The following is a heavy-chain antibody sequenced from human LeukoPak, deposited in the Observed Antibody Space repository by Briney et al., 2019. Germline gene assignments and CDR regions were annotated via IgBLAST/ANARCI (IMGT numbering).Heavy chain of an antibody. V-gene: IGHV3-23*01. J-gene: IGHJ4*02. Sequence: GGSLRLSCAASGFTFGSSAMSWVGQAPGKGPEGVSTFSRSGPDTYYADSVKGRFTIFRDNSKNTLYLQMNSLRAEDTAVYYCAKGSLGSWYYFDYWGKGTLVTVSS. CDR2: FSRSGPDT. CDR1: GFTFGSSA. CDR3: AKGSLGSWYYFDY. D-gene: IGHD6-13*01.